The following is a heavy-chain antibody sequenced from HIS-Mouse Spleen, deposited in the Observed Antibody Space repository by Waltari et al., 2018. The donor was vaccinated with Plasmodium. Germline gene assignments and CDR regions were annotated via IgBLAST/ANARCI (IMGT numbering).Heavy chain of an antibody. CDR1: GYTFTGYQ. CDR2: INPNSGGT. V-gene: IGHV1-2*02. J-gene: IGHJ4*02. D-gene: IGHD6-13*01. Sequence: QVQLVQSGAEVKKPGASVKVSCKASGYTFTGYQNHRVRQAPGQGLEWMGWINPNSGGTNYAQKFQGRVTMTRDTSISTAYMELSRLRSDDTAVYYCARDLAAAGHFDYWGQGTLVTVSS. CDR3: ARDLAAAGHFDY.